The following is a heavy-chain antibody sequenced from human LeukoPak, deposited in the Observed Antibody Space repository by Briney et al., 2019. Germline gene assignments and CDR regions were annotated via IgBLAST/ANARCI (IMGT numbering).Heavy chain of an antibody. J-gene: IGHJ4*02. CDR1: GGSISSSSYY. V-gene: IGHV4-39*07. CDR2: IYYSGST. Sequence: SETLSLTCTVSGGSISSSSYYWGWIRQPPGKGLEWIGSIYYSGSTYYNPSLKSRVTISVDTSKNQFSLKLSSVTAADTAVYYCARGLGYCSGGSCPDWGQGTLVTVSS. D-gene: IGHD2-15*01. CDR3: ARGLGYCSGGSCPD.